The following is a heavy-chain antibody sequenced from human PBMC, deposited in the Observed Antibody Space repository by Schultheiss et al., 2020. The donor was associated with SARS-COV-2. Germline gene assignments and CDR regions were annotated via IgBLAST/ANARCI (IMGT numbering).Heavy chain of an antibody. J-gene: IGHJ6*02. CDR3: TTDPLGWVGAIRRYYYYGMDV. Sequence: GGSLRLSCAASGFTFSSYGMHWVRQAPGKGLEWVAVIWYDGSNKYYADSVKGRFTISRDNSKNTLYLQMNSLKTEDTAVYYCTTDPLGWVGAIRRYYYYGMDVWGQGTTVTVSS. CDR1: GFTFSSYG. CDR2: IWYDGSNK. D-gene: IGHD1-26*01. V-gene: IGHV3-33*01.